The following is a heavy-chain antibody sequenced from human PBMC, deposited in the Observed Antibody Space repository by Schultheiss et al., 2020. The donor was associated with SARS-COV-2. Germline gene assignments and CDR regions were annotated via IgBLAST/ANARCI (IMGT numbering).Heavy chain of an antibody. V-gene: IGHV2-26*01. J-gene: IGHJ4*02. Sequence: ETLSLTCAVSGYSISSGYYWGWIRQPPGKALEWLAHIFSNDEKSYSTSLKSRLTISKDTSKSQVVLTITNMDPVDTATYYCAHSESYYYDSSGYYYFDYWGQGTLVTVSS. D-gene: IGHD3-22*01. CDR1: GYSISSGYYW. CDR3: AHSESYYYDSSGYYYFDY. CDR2: IFSNDEK.